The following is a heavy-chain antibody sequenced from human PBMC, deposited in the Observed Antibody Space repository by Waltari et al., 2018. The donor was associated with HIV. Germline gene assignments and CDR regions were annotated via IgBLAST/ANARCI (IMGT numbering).Heavy chain of an antibody. CDR2: ISSSGSTI. J-gene: IGHJ4*02. CDR1: GFVFSSYI. V-gene: IGHV3-48*02. D-gene: IGHD3-16*01. Sequence: EVQLVESGGGLVRPEESLRLSCAASGFVFSSYIMNWVRQAPGEGLEWISFISSSGSTIYYADFVKGRFTVSRDNAENSLYLQMNSLRDEDTAVYYCVRDPKTSWGELDYWGQGTLVAVSS. CDR3: VRDPKTSWGELDY.